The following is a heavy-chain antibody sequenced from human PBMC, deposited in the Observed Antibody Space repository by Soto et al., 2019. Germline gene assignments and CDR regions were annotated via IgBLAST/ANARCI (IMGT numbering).Heavy chain of an antibody. J-gene: IGHJ4*02. CDR3: ARVYCSTTTCHVQAFDS. CDR1: GFTFSSYE. D-gene: IGHD2-2*01. V-gene: IGHV3-48*03. CDR2: ISSAGDSS. Sequence: EMQLVESGGGLAQPGGSVRLSCAASGFTFSSYEMNWVRQAPGKTLEWVSYISSAGDSSYYADSVKSRFTISRDNTRNSLYLQMNSLRVEDTAVYYCARVYCSTTTCHVQAFDSWGQGTLVTVSS.